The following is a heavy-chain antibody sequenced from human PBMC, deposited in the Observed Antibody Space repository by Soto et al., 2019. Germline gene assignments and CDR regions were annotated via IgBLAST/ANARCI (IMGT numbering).Heavy chain of an antibody. D-gene: IGHD1-1*01. V-gene: IGHV2-70*13. CDR2: IDWDDNR. CDR1: GFSLSIGRMC. J-gene: IGHJ4*02. CDR3: TRASGKTVPTFPSDS. Sequence: SGPTLVNPTQTLTLTCTFSGFSLSIGRMCVSWIRQPPGKALEWLALIDWDDNRYYSTSLKTRLTISKDTSKNQVVLKMTNKDPVDTATYFCTRASGKTVPTFPSDSWGKGTLVTVS.